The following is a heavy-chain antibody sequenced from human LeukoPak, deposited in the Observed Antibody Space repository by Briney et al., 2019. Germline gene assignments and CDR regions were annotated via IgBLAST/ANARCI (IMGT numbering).Heavy chain of an antibody. J-gene: IGHJ5*02. CDR2: ISAYNGNT. V-gene: IGHV1-18*01. Sequence: AASVKVSCKASGYTFTSYGISWVRQAPGQGLEWMGWISAYNGNTNYAQKLQGRVTMTTDTSTSTAYMELSRLRSDDTAVYYCARGSPRSSIAARNGVNWFDPWGQGTLVTVSS. D-gene: IGHD6-6*01. CDR3: ARGSPRSSIAARNGVNWFDP. CDR1: GYTFTSYG.